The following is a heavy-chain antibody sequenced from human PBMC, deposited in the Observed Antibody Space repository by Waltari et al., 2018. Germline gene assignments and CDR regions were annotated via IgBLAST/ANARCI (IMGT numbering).Heavy chain of an antibody. Sequence: EVQLVESGGGLVQPGGSLRVSCTASEFIFSNYWMSWVRQAPGKGPEWVANRGEDGTEKYYVHSVKGRFTISRDNVKNSLYLEMNSLRAEDTAMYYCTRSGGASAFDIWGQGTMVTVSS. V-gene: IGHV3-7*02. CDR3: TRSGGASAFDI. CDR2: RGEDGTEK. D-gene: IGHD1-1*01. J-gene: IGHJ3*02. CDR1: EFIFSNYW.